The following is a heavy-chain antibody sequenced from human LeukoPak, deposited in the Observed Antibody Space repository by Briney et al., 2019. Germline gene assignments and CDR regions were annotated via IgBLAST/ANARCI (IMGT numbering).Heavy chain of an antibody. CDR1: GLTFSSYS. Sequence: GGSLRLSCAVSGLTFSSYSMNWVRQAPGRGLEWVSYISSSGGKTYYADSVRGRFTISRDNAKNSLYLQMNTLRVEDTAMYYCTRGFDISDYWGQGTVVTVSS. CDR3: TRGFDISDY. J-gene: IGHJ4*02. V-gene: IGHV3-48*04. CDR2: ISSSGGKT. D-gene: IGHD3-3*02.